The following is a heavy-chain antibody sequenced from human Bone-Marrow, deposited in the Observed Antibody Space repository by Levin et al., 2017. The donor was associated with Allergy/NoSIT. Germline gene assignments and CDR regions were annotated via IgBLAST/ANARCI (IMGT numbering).Heavy chain of an antibody. CDR1: GGSFSDYV. J-gene: IGHJ6*02. D-gene: IGHD1/OR15-1a*01. Sequence: PSETLSLTCAVSGGSFSDYVWIWILQSPGKGPEWIGQINHSGFTDYNPSLKSRVTISLDTPKSQFSLRLRSVTAADAAKYYCARGRREAVWTKSILNYFYYGMDVWGQGTTVAVSS. CDR3: ARGRREAVWTKSILNYFYYGMDV. CDR2: INHSGFT. V-gene: IGHV4-34*01.